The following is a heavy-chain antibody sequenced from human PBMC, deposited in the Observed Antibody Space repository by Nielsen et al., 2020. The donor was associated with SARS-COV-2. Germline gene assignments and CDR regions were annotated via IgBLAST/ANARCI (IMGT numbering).Heavy chain of an antibody. Sequence: GESLKISCAASGFTFSSYSMNWVRQAPGKGLEWVSSIGSSSSYIYYADSVKGRFTISRDNAKNSLYLQMNSLRAEDTAVYYCARRKMATMGDLDYWGQGTLVTVSS. CDR1: GFTFSSYS. CDR3: ARRKMATMGDLDY. V-gene: IGHV3-21*01. D-gene: IGHD5-24*01. CDR2: IGSSSSYI. J-gene: IGHJ4*02.